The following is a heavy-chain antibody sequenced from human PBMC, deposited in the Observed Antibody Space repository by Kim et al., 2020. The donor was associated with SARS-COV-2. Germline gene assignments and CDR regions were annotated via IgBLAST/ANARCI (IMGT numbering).Heavy chain of an antibody. Sequence: GGSLRLSCAASGFTFSSYGMHWVRQAPGKGLEWVAVIWYDGSNKYYADSVKGRFTISRDNSKNTLYLQMNSLRAEDTAVYYCARGPYYDFWIGYLSYYYYGMDVWGQGTTVTVSS. J-gene: IGHJ6*02. CDR1: GFTFSSYG. CDR3: ARGPYYDFWIGYLSYYYYGMDV. D-gene: IGHD3-3*01. CDR2: IWYDGSNK. V-gene: IGHV3-33*01.